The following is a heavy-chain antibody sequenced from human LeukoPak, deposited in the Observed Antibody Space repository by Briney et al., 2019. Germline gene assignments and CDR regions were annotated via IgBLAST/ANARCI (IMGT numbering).Heavy chain of an antibody. CDR2: IYPSDSDT. V-gene: IGHV5-51*01. CDR1: GYSFTSYW. J-gene: IGHJ4*02. Sequence: GESLKISCKGSGYSFTSYWIGWVCQMPGKGLEWMGIIYPSDSDTRYSPSFQGQVTISADKSISTAYLQWSSLKASDTAMYYCARRLDMVYASFDYWGQGTLVTVSS. D-gene: IGHD2-8*01. CDR3: ARRLDMVYASFDY.